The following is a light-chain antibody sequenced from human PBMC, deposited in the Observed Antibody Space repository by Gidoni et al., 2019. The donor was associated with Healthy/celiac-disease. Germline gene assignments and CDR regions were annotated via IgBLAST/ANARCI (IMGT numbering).Light chain of an antibody. J-gene: IGLJ3*02. V-gene: IGLV2-14*03. CDR3: SSYTSSSPWV. CDR1: SSDVGGYHY. Sequence: ITSSCTGTSSDVGGYHYVSWYPQHPGKAPKLMIYDVSTRPSWVSNRFSGSKSGNTASLTISGLQAEDEADYYCSSYTSSSPWVFGGGTKLTVL. CDR2: DVS.